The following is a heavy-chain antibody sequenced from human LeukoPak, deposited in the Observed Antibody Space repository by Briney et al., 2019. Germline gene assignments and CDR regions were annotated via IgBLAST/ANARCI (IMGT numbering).Heavy chain of an antibody. Sequence: ASVKVSCKASGYTFTSYDINWVRQATRQGLEWMGWMNPNSGNTGYAQKFQGRVTMTRNTSISTAYMELSSLRSEDTAVYYCARLSRSRYCSSTSCYTPDYWGQGTLVTVSS. J-gene: IGHJ4*02. D-gene: IGHD2-2*02. CDR2: MNPNSGNT. CDR1: GYTFTSYD. V-gene: IGHV1-8*01. CDR3: ARLSRSRYCSSTSCYTPDY.